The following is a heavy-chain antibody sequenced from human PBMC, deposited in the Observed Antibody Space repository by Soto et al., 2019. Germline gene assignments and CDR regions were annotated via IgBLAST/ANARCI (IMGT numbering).Heavy chain of an antibody. J-gene: IGHJ4*02. CDR2: INAGYGNT. Sequence: ASVKVSCKVSGYTFSSYAMHLVRQATGQRLEWMGWINAGYGNTKSSQKFQDRVTISRDTSASTAYMELTSLRSEDTAVYYCARDTGDGTFDFWGQGTLVTVSS. D-gene: IGHD7-27*01. CDR1: GYTFSSYA. CDR3: ARDTGDGTFDF. V-gene: IGHV1-3*01.